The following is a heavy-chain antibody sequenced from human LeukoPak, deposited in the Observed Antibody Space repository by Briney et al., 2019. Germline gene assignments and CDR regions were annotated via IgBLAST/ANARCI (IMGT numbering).Heavy chain of an antibody. Sequence: GGSLRLSCAASGFTFSSYAMSWVRQAPGKGLEWVSAISGSGGSTYYADSVKGRFTISRDNSKNTLYLQMNSLRAEDTAVYYCAKDVSSGWYEVGYYYYYGMDVWGQGTTVTVSS. CDR1: GFTFSSYA. D-gene: IGHD6-19*01. CDR2: ISGSGGST. V-gene: IGHV3-23*01. CDR3: AKDVSSGWYEVGYYYYYGMDV. J-gene: IGHJ6*02.